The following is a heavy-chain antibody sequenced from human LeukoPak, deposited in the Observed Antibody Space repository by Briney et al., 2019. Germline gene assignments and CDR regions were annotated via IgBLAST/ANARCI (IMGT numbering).Heavy chain of an antibody. Sequence: SETLSLTCTGSGGSISSSSYYWGWIRQPPGKGLEWIGSIYYSGSTYYNPSLKSRVTISVDTSKNQFSLKLSSVTAADTAVYYCARSVPTYYYDSSGYLDLWGQGTLVTVSS. D-gene: IGHD3-22*01. CDR3: ARSVPTYYYDSSGYLDL. CDR1: GGSISSSSYY. V-gene: IGHV4-39*07. J-gene: IGHJ4*02. CDR2: IYYSGST.